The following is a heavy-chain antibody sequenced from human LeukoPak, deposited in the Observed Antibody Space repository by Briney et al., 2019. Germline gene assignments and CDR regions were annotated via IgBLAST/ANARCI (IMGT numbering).Heavy chain of an antibody. J-gene: IGHJ4*02. CDR2: ICCSGST. Sequence: SETLSLTCTVSGGSISSYYWSWIRQPPGKGLEWIGYICCSGSTNYNPSLKSRVTISVDTSKNQFSLKLSSVTAADTAVYYCARDGGETPYPELWGQGTLVTVSS. CDR3: ARDGGETPYPEL. V-gene: IGHV4-59*01. CDR1: GGSISSYY. D-gene: IGHD3-16*01.